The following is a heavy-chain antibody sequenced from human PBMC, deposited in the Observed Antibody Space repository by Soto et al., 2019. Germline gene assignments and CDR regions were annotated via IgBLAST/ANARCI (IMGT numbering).Heavy chain of an antibody. D-gene: IGHD6-19*01. Sequence: GRSQRLSCAASGFTFSSHAMSWVRQAPGKGLEWVSAISGSGDSTYYADSVKGRFTISRDNSKNTLYLQMNSLRAEDTAVYYCAKDLSGWPQGEIDYWGQGTLVTVSS. CDR2: ISGSGDST. CDR3: AKDLSGWPQGEIDY. CDR1: GFTFSSHA. V-gene: IGHV3-23*01. J-gene: IGHJ4*02.